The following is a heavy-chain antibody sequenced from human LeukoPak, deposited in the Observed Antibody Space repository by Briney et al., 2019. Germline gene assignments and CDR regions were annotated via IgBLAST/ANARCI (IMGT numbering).Heavy chain of an antibody. CDR2: IYYSGST. V-gene: IGHV4-59*01. J-gene: IGHJ5*02. CDR1: GGSISSYY. D-gene: IGHD6-6*01. CDR3: ARDGGSSSSLVNWFDP. Sequence: SETLSLTCTVSGGSISSYYWSWIRQPPGKGLEWVGYIYYSGSTNYNPSLKSRVTISVDTSKNQFSLKLGSVTAADTAVYYCARDGGSSSSLVNWFDPWGQGTLVTVSS.